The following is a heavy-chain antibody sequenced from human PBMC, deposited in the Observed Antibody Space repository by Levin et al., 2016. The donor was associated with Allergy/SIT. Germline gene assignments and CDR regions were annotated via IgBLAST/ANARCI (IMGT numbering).Heavy chain of an antibody. D-gene: IGHD6-13*01. CDR1: GFTFSHYV. CDR3: AKDRSISWYLYSYYGLDV. V-gene: IGHV3-23*01. Sequence: GESLKISCVASGFTFSHYVMTWVRQAPGKGLEWVSSISVSGDRTFNAESVTGRFTISRDNSKNTLYLQMSSLRAEDTAVYYCAKDRSISWYLYSYYGLDVWGQGTTVTVSS. CDR2: ISVSGDRT. J-gene: IGHJ6*02.